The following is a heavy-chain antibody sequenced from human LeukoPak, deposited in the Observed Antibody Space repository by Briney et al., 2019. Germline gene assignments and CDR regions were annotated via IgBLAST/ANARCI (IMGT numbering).Heavy chain of an antibody. D-gene: IGHD2-2*02. CDR2: IYYSGST. Sequence: PSETLSLTCTVSGGSISSSFYYWGWIRQPPGKGLEWIGSIYYSGSTYYNPSLKSRVTISVDTSKNQFSLKLSSVTAADTAVYYCARGYQLLYRYFQHWGQGTLVTVSS. CDR3: ARGYQLLYRYFQH. J-gene: IGHJ1*01. CDR1: GGSISSSFYY. V-gene: IGHV4-39*01.